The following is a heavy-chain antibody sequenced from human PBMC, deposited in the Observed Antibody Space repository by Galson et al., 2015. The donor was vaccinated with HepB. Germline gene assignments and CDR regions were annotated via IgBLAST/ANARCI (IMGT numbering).Heavy chain of an antibody. J-gene: IGHJ5*02. D-gene: IGHD4-17*01. CDR1: RFTFSSYW. Sequence: SLRLSCAASRFTFSSYWMSWVRQAPGKGLEWVANIKQDGSEKYYVDSVKGRFTISRDNAKNSLYLQMNSLRAEDTAVYSCAKQDAYGDYVWFGPWGQGTLVTVSS. V-gene: IGHV3-7*03. CDR2: IKQDGSEK. CDR3: AKQDAYGDYVWFGP.